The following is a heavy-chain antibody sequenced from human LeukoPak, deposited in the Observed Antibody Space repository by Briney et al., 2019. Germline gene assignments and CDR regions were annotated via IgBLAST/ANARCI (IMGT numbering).Heavy chain of an antibody. CDR2: IRYDVSNK. Sequence: GSLRLSCAASGFTFSSYGMHWVRHAPGKGLGCVAFIRYDVSNKYYADSVKGRFTISRDNSKNTLYLQMNSLRAEDTAVYYCAKDAILTGYYEGALYYMDVWGKGTTVTISS. D-gene: IGHD3-9*01. V-gene: IGHV3-30*02. CDR1: GFTFSSYG. J-gene: IGHJ6*03. CDR3: AKDAILTGYYEGALYYMDV.